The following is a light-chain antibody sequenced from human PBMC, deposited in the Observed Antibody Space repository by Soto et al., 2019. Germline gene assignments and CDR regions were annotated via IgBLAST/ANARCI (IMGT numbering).Light chain of an antibody. CDR3: QQTYSTPYT. V-gene: IGKV1-39*01. CDR1: QRITTY. Sequence: IQMTQSPSSLSASVGDRVTITCRASQRITTYLNWYQQKPGAAPKLLISTSGTLQRGVPSRFSVSGSGTDFTLTITALRPEDFATYFCQQTYSTPYTFGQGTKLEIK. J-gene: IGKJ2*01. CDR2: TSG.